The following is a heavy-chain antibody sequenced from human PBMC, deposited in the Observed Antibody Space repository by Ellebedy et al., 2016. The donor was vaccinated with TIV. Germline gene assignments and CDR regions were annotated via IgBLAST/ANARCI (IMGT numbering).Heavy chain of an antibody. D-gene: IGHD3-9*01. Sequence: PGGSLRLSCEVSGFTFSRNSMNWVRQAPGKGLEWVSSIGSGSTNIHYADSVKGRFTISRDNAKNSLYLQMHSLRAEDRAVYYCARDRVDILTGYIYDWYFDLWGRGTLVTVSS. J-gene: IGHJ2*01. CDR1: GFTFSRNS. V-gene: IGHV3-21*06. CDR3: ARDRVDILTGYIYDWYFDL. CDR2: IGSGSTNI.